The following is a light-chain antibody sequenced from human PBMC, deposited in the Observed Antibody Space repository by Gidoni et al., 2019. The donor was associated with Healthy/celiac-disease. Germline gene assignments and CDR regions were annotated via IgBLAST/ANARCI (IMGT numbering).Light chain of an antibody. Sequence: QPVVTQDPSLTFSPGGTVTLPCGSSTGAVTSGHYPYWFQQKPGQAPRTLIYDTSNKHSWTPARFSGSLLGGKAAMTLSGAQHEDEAEYYCLVYYSGARPGVFGGGTKLTVL. J-gene: IGLJ2*01. CDR3: LVYYSGARPGV. CDR2: DTS. CDR1: TGAVTSGHY. V-gene: IGLV7-46*01.